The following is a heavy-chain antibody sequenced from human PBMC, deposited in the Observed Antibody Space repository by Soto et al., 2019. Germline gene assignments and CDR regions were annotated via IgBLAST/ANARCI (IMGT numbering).Heavy chain of an antibody. CDR2: ISGYNGNS. V-gene: IGHV1-18*01. J-gene: IGHJ4*02. Sequence: QVQLVQSGAEVKKPGASVKVSCKASGYTFTSYGITWVRQAPGQGLEWMGRISGYNGNSNYAQNLQGRVTMTTDTSTSTAYMELRSLRSDDTAVYYCAREDIQDIVVVVVAPEGLGYWGQGTLVTVSS. CDR1: GYTFTSYG. D-gene: IGHD2-15*01. CDR3: AREDIQDIVVVVVAPEGLGY.